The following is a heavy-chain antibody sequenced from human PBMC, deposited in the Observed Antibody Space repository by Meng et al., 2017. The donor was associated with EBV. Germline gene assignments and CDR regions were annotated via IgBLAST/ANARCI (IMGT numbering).Heavy chain of an antibody. CDR2: ISYDGSKK. J-gene: IGHJ4*02. CDR3: ARDLGITGTVLGY. CDR1: EFSFSNYV. D-gene: IGHD1-20*01. Sequence: QGRLVESGGGVGQPGRSLRLSCAASEFSFSNYVMHWVRQAPGKGLEWVAVISYDGSKKYYADSVKGRFTISRDNSKNTLYLQMSSLRPEDTAVYYCARDLGITGTVLGYWGQGTLVTVSS. V-gene: IGHV3-30-3*01.